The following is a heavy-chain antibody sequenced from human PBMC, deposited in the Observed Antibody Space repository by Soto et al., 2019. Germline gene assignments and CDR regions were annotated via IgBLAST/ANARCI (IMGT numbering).Heavy chain of an antibody. D-gene: IGHD3-9*01. CDR3: ARDKLRYDILTGYYLYGMDV. V-gene: IGHV1-3*01. CDR2: INAGNGNT. Sequence: ASVKVSCKASGYTFTSYAMHWVRQAPGQRLEWMGWINAGNGNTKYSQKFQGRVTITRDTSASTAYMELSSLRSEDTAVYYCARDKLRYDILTGYYLYGMDVWGQGTTVTVSS. CDR1: GYTFTSYA. J-gene: IGHJ6*02.